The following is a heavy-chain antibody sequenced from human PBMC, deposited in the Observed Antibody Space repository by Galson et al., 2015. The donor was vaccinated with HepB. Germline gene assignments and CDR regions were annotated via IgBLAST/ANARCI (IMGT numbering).Heavy chain of an antibody. CDR2: ISYDGSNK. CDR1: GFTFSSYA. CDR3: AKTENYDILTGYYGWGYFDL. Sequence: SLRLSCAASGFTFSSYAVHWVRQAPGKGLEWVAVISYDGSNKYYADSVKGRFTISRDNSKNTLYLQMNSLRAEDTAVYYCAKTENYDILTGYYGWGYFDLWGRGTLVTVSS. D-gene: IGHD3-9*01. V-gene: IGHV3-30*04. J-gene: IGHJ2*01.